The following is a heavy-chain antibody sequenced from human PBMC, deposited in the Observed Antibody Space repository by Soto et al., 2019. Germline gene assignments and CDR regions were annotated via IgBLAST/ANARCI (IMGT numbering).Heavy chain of an antibody. CDR3: ATDRFASPVDS. CDR1: GFTFSNAW. D-gene: IGHD3-10*01. CDR2: IRSKTSGGAA. V-gene: IGHV3-15*01. J-gene: IGHJ4*02. Sequence: EVQLVESGGGLVKPGGSLRLSCAASGFTFSNAWMIWVRQAPGKGLEWLGRIRSKTSGGAADYSAPVEGRFTISRDDSKNTLYLQMNRLKTEETAIYYCATDRFASPVDSWGQGNLVTVSS.